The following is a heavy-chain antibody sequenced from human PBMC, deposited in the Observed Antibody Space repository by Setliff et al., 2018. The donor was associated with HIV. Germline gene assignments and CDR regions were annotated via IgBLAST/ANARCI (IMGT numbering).Heavy chain of an antibody. D-gene: IGHD6-19*01. CDR1: SDSIRFYY. V-gene: IGHV4-59*12. Sequence: SETLSLTCTVSSDSIRFYYWTWIRQPPGKGLEWIGNVYYTGSANYSPSLESRVTMSIDTSKSQFSLRLTSVTAADTAVYYCARELEYSSGWFLVDYWGQGALVTVSS. CDR2: VYYTGSA. CDR3: ARELEYSSGWFLVDY. J-gene: IGHJ4*02.